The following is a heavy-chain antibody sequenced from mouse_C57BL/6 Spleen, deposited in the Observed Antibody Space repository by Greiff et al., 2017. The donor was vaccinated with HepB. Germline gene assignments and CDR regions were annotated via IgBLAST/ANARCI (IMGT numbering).Heavy chain of an antibody. CDR1: GYTFTSYW. CDR3: ASGKRLLYGNPYYAMDY. CDR2: IDPNSGGT. J-gene: IGHJ4*01. Sequence: VQLQQPGAELVKPGASVKLSCKASGYTFTSYWMHWVKQRPGRGLEWIGRIDPNSGGTKYNEKFKSKATLTVDKPSSTAYMQLSSLTSEDSAVYYCASGKRLLYGNPYYAMDYWGQGTSVTVSS. V-gene: IGHV1-72*01. D-gene: IGHD2-1*01.